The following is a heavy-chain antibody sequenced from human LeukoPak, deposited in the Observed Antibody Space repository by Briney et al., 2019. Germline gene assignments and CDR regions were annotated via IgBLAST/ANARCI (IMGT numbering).Heavy chain of an antibody. CDR2: ISWNSGTI. J-gene: IGHJ4*02. Sequence: GGSLRLSCAASGFTVSSNYMSWVRQAPGKGLEWVSGISWNSGTIGHADSVKGRFTISRDNAKDSLYLQMNSLRTDDTALYYCARGLEKGYSYGIDYWGQGTLVTVSS. CDR3: ARGLEKGYSYGIDY. CDR1: GFTVSSNY. V-gene: IGHV3-9*01. D-gene: IGHD5-18*01.